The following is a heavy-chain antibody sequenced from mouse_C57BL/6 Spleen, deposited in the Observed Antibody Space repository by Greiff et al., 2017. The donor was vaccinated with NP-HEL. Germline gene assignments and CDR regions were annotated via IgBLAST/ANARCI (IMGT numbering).Heavy chain of an antibody. D-gene: IGHD1-1*01. CDR1: GYTFTSYW. J-gene: IGHJ2*01. Sequence: VQLLQPGAELVKPGASVKLSCKASGYTFTSYWMHWVKQRPGQGLEWIGMIHPNSGSTNYNEKFKSKATLTVDKSSSTAYMQLSSLTSEDSAVYYCASITTVVATGFDYWGQGTTLTVSS. CDR3: ASITTVVATGFDY. V-gene: IGHV1-64*01. CDR2: IHPNSGST.